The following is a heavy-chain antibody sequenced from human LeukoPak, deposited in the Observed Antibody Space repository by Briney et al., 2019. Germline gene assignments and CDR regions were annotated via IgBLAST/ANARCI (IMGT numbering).Heavy chain of an antibody. CDR1: GFTFSSYG. V-gene: IGHV3-30*03. Sequence: GGSLRLSCAASGFTFSSYGMHWVRQAPGKGLEWVAVISYDGSNKYYADSVKGRFTISRDNSQNTLYLQMNSLRAEDTAVYYCARSGVLLWFGELLYFDYWGQGTVVSV. CDR2: ISYDGSNK. D-gene: IGHD3-10*01. J-gene: IGHJ4*02. CDR3: ARSGVLLWFGELLYFDY.